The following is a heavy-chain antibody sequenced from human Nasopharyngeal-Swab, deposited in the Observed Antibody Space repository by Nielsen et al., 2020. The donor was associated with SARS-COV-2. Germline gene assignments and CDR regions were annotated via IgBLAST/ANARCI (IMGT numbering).Heavy chain of an antibody. J-gene: IGHJ5*02. CDR1: GGTFSSYA. V-gene: IGHV1-69*04. Sequence: SVKVSCKASGGTFSSYAISWVRQAPGQGLEWMGRIIPILGIANYAQKFQGRVTITADKSTSTAYMELSSLRSEDTAVYYCASVVVEVAGISGNWFDPWGQGTLVTVSS. CDR3: ASVVVEVAGISGNWFDP. D-gene: IGHD6-19*01. CDR2: IIPILGIA.